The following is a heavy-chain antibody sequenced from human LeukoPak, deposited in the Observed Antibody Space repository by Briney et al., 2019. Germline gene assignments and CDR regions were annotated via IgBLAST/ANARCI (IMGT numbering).Heavy chain of an antibody. V-gene: IGHV3-30*18. J-gene: IGHJ4*02. Sequence: GGSLRLSCVASGFTVSSTYMTWVRQAPGKGLEWVAVISYDGNYRNYADSVKGRFTISRDNSKNTLYLQMNSLRAEDTAVYYCAKDRGGYTYYPFLSYFFDYWGQGTLVTVSS. CDR1: GFTVSSTY. CDR3: AKDRGGYTYYPFLSYFFDY. CDR2: ISYDGNYR. D-gene: IGHD5-12*01.